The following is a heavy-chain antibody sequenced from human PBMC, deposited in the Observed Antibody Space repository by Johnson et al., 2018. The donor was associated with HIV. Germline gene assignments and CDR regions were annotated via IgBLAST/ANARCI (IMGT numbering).Heavy chain of an antibody. J-gene: IGHJ3*02. V-gene: IGHV3-15*01. CDR1: GFTFSNAW. CDR2: IKSKTDGGTT. D-gene: IGHD1-26*01. CDR3: TTVFIVGATPDAFDI. Sequence: VQLVESGGGLVKPGGSLRLSCAASGFTFSNAWMSWVRQAPGKGLEWVGRIKSKTDGGTTDYAAPVTGRFTISRDDSKNTLYLQMNSLKTEDTAVYYCTTVFIVGATPDAFDIWGQGTMVTVSS.